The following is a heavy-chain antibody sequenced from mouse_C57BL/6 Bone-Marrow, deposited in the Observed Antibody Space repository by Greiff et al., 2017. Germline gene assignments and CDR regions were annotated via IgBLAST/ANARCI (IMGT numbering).Heavy chain of an antibody. CDR3: ARTGDVDY. D-gene: IGHD2-13*01. V-gene: IGHV1-64*01. CDR1: GYTFTPYW. J-gene: IGHJ2*01. Sequence: QVQLQQLGAELLNPGASVKSSFKAPGYTFTPYWMHWSKQRPGQGFEWIGMIHPNIGSTNYNEKFKRKATLTVDKSSSTAYMQLSSLTSEESAVYYCARTGDVDYEDQGTTLTVSS. CDR2: IHPNIGST.